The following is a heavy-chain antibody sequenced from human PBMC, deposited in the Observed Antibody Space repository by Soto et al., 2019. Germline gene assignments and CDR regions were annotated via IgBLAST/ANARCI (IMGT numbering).Heavy chain of an antibody. J-gene: IGHJ6*02. V-gene: IGHV4-30-2*02. CDR2: IYHSGST. D-gene: IGHD2-2*02. CDR1: GGSINSGGYS. Sequence: PSETLSLTCAVSGGSINSGGYSWSWIRQPPGKGLEWIGYIYHSGSTYYNPSLKSRVTISVDTSKNQFSLKLSSVTAADTAVYYCASVTRTCISTSCYRYYYGMDVWGRGTTVTVSS. CDR3: ASVTRTCISTSCYRYYYGMDV.